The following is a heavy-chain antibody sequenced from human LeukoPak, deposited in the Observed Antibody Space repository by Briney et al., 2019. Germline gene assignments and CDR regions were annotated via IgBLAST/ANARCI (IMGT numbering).Heavy chain of an antibody. V-gene: IGHV4-59*08. Sequence: SETLSLTCSVSGASINSYYWSWIRQPPGKGLEWIGYIYYSGSTNYNPSLKSRVTISVDTSKNQFSLKLSSVTAADTAVYYCARQYYYGSGSYFPPDGWFDPWGQGTLVTVSS. CDR1: GASINSYY. CDR3: ARQYYYGSGSYFPPDGWFDP. CDR2: IYYSGST. D-gene: IGHD3-10*01. J-gene: IGHJ5*02.